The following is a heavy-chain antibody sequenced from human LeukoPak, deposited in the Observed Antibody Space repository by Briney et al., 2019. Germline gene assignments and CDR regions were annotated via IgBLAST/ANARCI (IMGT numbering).Heavy chain of an antibody. CDR2: IQSKTDGGTI. D-gene: IGHD3-10*01. CDR1: GFTFSDAW. J-gene: IGHJ4*02. V-gene: IGHV3-15*01. CDR3: TNWYYYGSGSYFLY. Sequence: GGSLRLSCAGSGFTFSDAWMSWVRQAPGKGLEWVGRIQSKTDGGTIDYAAPVKGRFIISRDDSKDTLYLQMNSLKAEDTGVYYCTNWYYYGSGSYFLYWGRGTLVTVFS.